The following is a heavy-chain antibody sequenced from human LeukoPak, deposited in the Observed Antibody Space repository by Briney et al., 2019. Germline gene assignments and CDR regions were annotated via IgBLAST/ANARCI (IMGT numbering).Heavy chain of an antibody. CDR3: AKDRTVGASYWYFDL. CDR1: GFTFSSYA. V-gene: IGHV3-23*01. CDR2: ISGSGGST. J-gene: IGHJ2*01. Sequence: GGSVRLSCAASGFTFSSYAMSWVRQAPGKGLEWVSAISGSGGSTYYADSVKGRFTISRDNSKNTLYLQMNSLRAEDTAVYYCAKDRTVGASYWYFDLWGRGTLVTVSS. D-gene: IGHD1-26*01.